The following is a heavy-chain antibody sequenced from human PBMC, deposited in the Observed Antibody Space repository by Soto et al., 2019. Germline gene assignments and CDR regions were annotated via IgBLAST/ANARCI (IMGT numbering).Heavy chain of an antibody. V-gene: IGHV3-23*01. Sequence: EVQLLESGGGLVQPGGSLRLSCAASGFTFSSYAMSWVRQAPGKGLEWVSAISGSGAGTYYADSVKGRFTIFRDNSKNTLYLQMNSLRADDTAVYYCAKDRGSGPTYGLDVWGQGTTVTVSS. D-gene: IGHD3-3*01. J-gene: IGHJ6*02. CDR3: AKDRGSGPTYGLDV. CDR2: ISGSGAGT. CDR1: GFTFSSYA.